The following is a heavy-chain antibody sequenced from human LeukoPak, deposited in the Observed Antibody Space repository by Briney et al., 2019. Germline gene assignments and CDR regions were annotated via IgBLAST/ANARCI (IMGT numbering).Heavy chain of an antibody. D-gene: IGHD6-19*01. V-gene: IGHV3-72*01. Sequence: GGSLSFSCAVSGFTFSDHFLDWVRQAPGKGLEWVGRSRNKAKSYTTKYAASVKGRFTISRDDSRNSLYLQMNSLETEDTAVYYCVRVGSVSGSDYLDYWGQGTLVTVSS. CDR3: VRVGSVSGSDYLDY. CDR2: SRNKAKSYTT. CDR1: GFTFSDHF. J-gene: IGHJ4*02.